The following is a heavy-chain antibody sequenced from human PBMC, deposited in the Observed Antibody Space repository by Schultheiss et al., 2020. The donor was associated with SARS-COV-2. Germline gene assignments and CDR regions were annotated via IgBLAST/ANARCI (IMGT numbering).Heavy chain of an antibody. CDR2: ISHDGTE. D-gene: IGHD3-10*01. J-gene: IGHJ5*02. CDR3: ARVGRGYSLGSGFDP. V-gene: IGHV3-30-3*01. CDR1: GFTFSSYA. Sequence: GGSLRLSCAASGFTFSSYAMHWVRQAPGKGLEWVAVISHDGTERYADSVKGRFTISRDVSKNILYLQMSSLRRDDTALYYCARVGRGYSLGSGFDPWGQGTLVTVSS.